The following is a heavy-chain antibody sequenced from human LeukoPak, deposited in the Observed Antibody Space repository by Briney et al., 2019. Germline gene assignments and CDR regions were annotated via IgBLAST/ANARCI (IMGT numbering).Heavy chain of an antibody. V-gene: IGHV3-23*01. CDR1: GFTFSSHA. J-gene: IGHJ4*02. CDR3: ARKEGYSTSSSDY. CDR2: ISGNGGST. Sequence: GGSLRLSCEAAGFTFSSHAMSWVRQAPGKGLEWVSGISGNGGSTYYADSVKGRFTISRDNSKNTMYMQVNSLRGEDTAIYYCARKEGYSTSSSDYWGQGTLVTVSS. D-gene: IGHD6-6*01.